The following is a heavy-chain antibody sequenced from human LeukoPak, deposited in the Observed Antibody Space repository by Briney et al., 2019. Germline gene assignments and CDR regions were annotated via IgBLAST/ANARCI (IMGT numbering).Heavy chain of an antibody. D-gene: IGHD1-1*01. CDR2: IFYSGST. Sequence: AETLSLTCTVSGGSISSYYWSWIRQPPGKGLEWIGYIFYSGSTNYNPSLKSRVTISVDTSKNQFSLRLSSVTAADTAVYYCARHQSKRRVDPFDYWGQGTLVTV. J-gene: IGHJ4*02. CDR3: ARHQSKRRVDPFDY. V-gene: IGHV4-59*08. CDR1: GGSISSYY.